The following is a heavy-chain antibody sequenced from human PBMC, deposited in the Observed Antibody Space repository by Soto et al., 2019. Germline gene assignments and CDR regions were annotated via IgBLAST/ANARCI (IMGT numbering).Heavy chain of an antibody. CDR2: IYWDDDK. J-gene: IGHJ4*02. Sequence: QITLKESGPTLVNPTQTLTLTCTFSGFSLTETGMGVGWIRQPPGKALEWLALIYWDDDKRYSPYLKRGLTISKDASKNQVVLTKTNVDAVDTATYYCAHRRSGYFASWGQGTLVTVSS. CDR3: AHRRSGYFAS. CDR1: GFSLTETGMG. V-gene: IGHV2-5*02.